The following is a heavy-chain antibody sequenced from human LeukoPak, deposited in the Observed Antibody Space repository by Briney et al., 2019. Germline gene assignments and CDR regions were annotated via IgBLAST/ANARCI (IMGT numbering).Heavy chain of an antibody. CDR1: GFTFSSYG. D-gene: IGHD3-22*01. CDR2: IWYDGTNK. Sequence: GGSLRLSCAASGFTFSSYGMHWVRQAPGKGLEWVAVIWYDGTNKYYADFAKGRFTISRDSSKNTLYLQMNSLRAEDTAVYYCARAAYDNSGYLTLWGQGTLVTVSS. V-gene: IGHV3-33*01. J-gene: IGHJ4*02. CDR3: ARAAYDNSGYLTL.